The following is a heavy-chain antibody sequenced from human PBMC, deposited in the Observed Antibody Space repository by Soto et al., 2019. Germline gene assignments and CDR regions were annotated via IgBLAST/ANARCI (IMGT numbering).Heavy chain of an antibody. V-gene: IGHV3-23*01. CDR1: GFTFSSYA. CDR3: TMVATILTGPFDY. CDR2: ISGSGGST. J-gene: IGHJ4*02. D-gene: IGHD5-12*01. Sequence: PGGSLRLSCAASGFTFSSYAMSWVRQAPGKGLEWVSAISGSGGSTYYADSVKGRFTISRDNSKNTLYLQMNSLRAEDTAVYYCTMVATILTGPFDYWGQGTLVTVSS.